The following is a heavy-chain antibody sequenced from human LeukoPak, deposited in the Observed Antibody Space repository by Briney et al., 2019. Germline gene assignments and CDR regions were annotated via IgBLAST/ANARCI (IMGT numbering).Heavy chain of an antibody. J-gene: IGHJ6*02. CDR3: ARREYSSGWEDYYYYGMDV. D-gene: IGHD6-19*01. CDR2: ISSSSSYI. CDR1: GFTFSSYS. Sequence: PGGSLRLSCAASGFTFSSYSMNWVRQAPGKGLEWVSSISSSSSYIYYADSVEGRFTISRDNAKNSLYLQINSLRAEDTAVYYCARREYSSGWEDYYYYGMDVWGQGTTVTVSS. V-gene: IGHV3-21*01.